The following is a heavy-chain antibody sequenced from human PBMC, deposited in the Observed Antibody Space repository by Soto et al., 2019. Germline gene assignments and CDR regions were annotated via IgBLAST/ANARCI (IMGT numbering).Heavy chain of an antibody. V-gene: IGHV4-30-4*01. J-gene: IGHJ3*02. CDR1: GGSISSGDYY. CDR2: IYYSGST. CDR3: ARYGSGSYFPSQDAFDI. Sequence: PSETLSLTXTVSGGSISSGDYYWSWIRQPPGKGLEWIGYIYYSGSTYYNPSLKSRVTISVDTSKNQFSLKLSSVTAADTAVYYCARYGSGSYFPSQDAFDIWGQGTMVTVSS. D-gene: IGHD3-10*01.